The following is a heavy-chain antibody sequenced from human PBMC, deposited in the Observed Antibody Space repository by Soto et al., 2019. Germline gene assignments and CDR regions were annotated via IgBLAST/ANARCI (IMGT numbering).Heavy chain of an antibody. D-gene: IGHD2-21*01. CDR2: ISFDGSNK. J-gene: IGHJ4*02. Sequence: VQLVESGGGLVKSGGSLRLSCAASGFTFSIYTFHWVRQAPGKGLEWVAVISFDGSNKYYGDSVKGRFTISRDNSKNTLYLQMNSLRVEDTAVYYCARDYSTTAPFDYWGQGTLVSVSS. CDR1: GFTFSIYT. V-gene: IGHV3-30-3*01. CDR3: ARDYSTTAPFDY.